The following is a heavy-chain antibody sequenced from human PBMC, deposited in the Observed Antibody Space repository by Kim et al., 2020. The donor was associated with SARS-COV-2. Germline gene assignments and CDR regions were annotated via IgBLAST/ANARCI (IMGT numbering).Heavy chain of an antibody. D-gene: IGHD6-13*01. J-gene: IGHJ4*02. CDR3: AKDTGIAAALDY. Sequence: GGSLRLSCAASGFTFSSYGMHWVRQAPGKGLEWVAVISYDGSNKYYADSVKGRFTISRDNSKNTLYLQMNSLRAEDTAVYYCAKDTGIAAALDYWGQGTLVPVSS. V-gene: IGHV3-30*18. CDR2: ISYDGSNK. CDR1: GFTFSSYG.